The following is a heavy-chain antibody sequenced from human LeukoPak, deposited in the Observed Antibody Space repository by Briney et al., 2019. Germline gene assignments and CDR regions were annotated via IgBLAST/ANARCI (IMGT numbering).Heavy chain of an antibody. V-gene: IGHV4-61*02. D-gene: IGHD3-10*01. CDR3: ARRVTMVRGVISIGRKNWFDP. J-gene: IGHJ5*02. CDR1: GGSISSGSYY. CDR2: IYTSGST. Sequence: PSETLSLTCTVSGGSISSGSYYWSWIRQPAGKGLEWIGRIYTSGSTNYNPSLKSRVTISVDTSKNQFSLKLNSVTAADTAVYYCARRVTMVRGVISIGRKNWFDPWGQGTLVTVSS.